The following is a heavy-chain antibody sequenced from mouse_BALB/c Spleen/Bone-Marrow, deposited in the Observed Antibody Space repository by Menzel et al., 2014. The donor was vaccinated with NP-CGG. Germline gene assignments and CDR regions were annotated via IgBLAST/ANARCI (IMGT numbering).Heavy chain of an antibody. D-gene: IGHD2-3*01. CDR1: GYSIXSGYS. CDR2: IYYSGGS. V-gene: IGHV3-1*02. J-gene: IGHJ2*01. Sequence: DVMLVESGPGLVKPSQSLSLTCTVTGYSIXSGYSWHWIRQFPGNKLEWMGFIYYSGGSNYNPSLKSRVSISRDTSKNQFFLQLNSVTSEDAATYYCARHDGYFDYWGQGTTLTVSS. CDR3: ARHDGYFDY.